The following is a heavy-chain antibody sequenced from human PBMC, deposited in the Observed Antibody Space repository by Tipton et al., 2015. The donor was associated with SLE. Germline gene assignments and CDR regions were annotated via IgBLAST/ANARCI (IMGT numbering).Heavy chain of an antibody. D-gene: IGHD3-16*01. V-gene: IGHV3-49*04. J-gene: IGHJ3*02. Sequence: SLRLSCAASGFTFSSYSMNWVRQAPGKGLEWVGFIRSKAYGGTTEYAASVKGRFTISRDDSKSIAYLQMNSLKTEDTAVYYCTREGDDDGNAFDIWGQGTMVTVSS. CDR1: GFTFSSYS. CDR2: IRSKAYGGTT. CDR3: TREGDDDGNAFDI.